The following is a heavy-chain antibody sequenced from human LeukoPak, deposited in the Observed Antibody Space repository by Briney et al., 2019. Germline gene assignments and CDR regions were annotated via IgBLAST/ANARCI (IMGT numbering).Heavy chain of an antibody. CDR2: IDISGGST. CDR3: ANEVRPNDY. V-gene: IGHV3-23*01. D-gene: IGHD1-1*01. J-gene: IGHJ4*02. CDR1: GFTFSSHA. Sequence: GGSLRLSCAAAGFTFSSHAMCWVRQAPGKGLEWVSSIDISGGSTYYADSVQGRFTISRDNSKNTLYLEMNSLRAEDTALYYCANEVRPNDYWGQGTLVTVSS.